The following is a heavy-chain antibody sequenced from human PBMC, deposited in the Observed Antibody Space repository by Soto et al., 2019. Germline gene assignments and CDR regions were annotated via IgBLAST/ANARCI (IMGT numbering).Heavy chain of an antibody. J-gene: IGHJ6*02. CDR1: GFTFSSYS. Sequence: GGSLRLSCAASGFTFSSYSMNWVRQAPGKGLEWVSYISSSSSTIYYADSVKGRFTISRDNAKNSLYLQMNSLRAEDTAVYYCARDDGGPIPLAARPYYYYYGMDVWGQGTTVTVSS. D-gene: IGHD6-6*01. CDR3: ARDDGGPIPLAARPYYYYYGMDV. V-gene: IGHV3-48*04. CDR2: ISSSSSTI.